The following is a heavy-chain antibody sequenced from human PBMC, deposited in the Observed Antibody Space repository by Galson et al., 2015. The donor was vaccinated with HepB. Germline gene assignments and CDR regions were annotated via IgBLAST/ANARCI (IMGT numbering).Heavy chain of an antibody. CDR3: ARDQGDGYSKVESWGYYYGMDV. Sequence: SLRLSCAASGFTFSSYAMHWVRQAPGKGLEWVAVISYDGSNKYYADSVKGRFTISRDNSKNTLYLQMNSLRAEDTAVYYCARDQGDGYSKVESWGYYYGMDVWGQGTTVTVSS. D-gene: IGHD4-11*01. J-gene: IGHJ6*02. CDR1: GFTFSSYA. CDR2: ISYDGSNK. V-gene: IGHV3-30-3*01.